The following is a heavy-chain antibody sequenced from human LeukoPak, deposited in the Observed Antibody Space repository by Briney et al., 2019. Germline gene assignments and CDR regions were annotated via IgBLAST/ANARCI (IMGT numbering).Heavy chain of an antibody. Sequence: SLRLSCAASGFTFDDYAMHWVRQAPGKGLEWVSGISWNSGSIGYADSVKGRFTISRDNAKNSLYLQMNSLRAEDTALYYCAKDIGDGYNYDGFDYWGQGTLVTVSS. CDR3: AKDIGDGYNYDGFDY. J-gene: IGHJ4*02. D-gene: IGHD5-24*01. V-gene: IGHV3-9*01. CDR2: ISWNSGSI. CDR1: GFTFDDYA.